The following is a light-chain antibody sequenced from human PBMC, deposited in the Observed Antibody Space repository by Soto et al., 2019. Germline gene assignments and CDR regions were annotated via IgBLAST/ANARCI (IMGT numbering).Light chain of an antibody. V-gene: IGLV7-46*01. J-gene: IGLJ3*02. CDR3: LFSDSGEGV. Sequence: QAVVTQEPSLTVSPGGTVTLTCGSSTGAVTSGHYPYWFQQKPGQAPRTLIYDTSNKHSWTPARFSGSLLGGKAALTLSGAHPEDEADYYCLFSDSGEGVFGGGTKVTLL. CDR2: DTS. CDR1: TGAVTSGHY.